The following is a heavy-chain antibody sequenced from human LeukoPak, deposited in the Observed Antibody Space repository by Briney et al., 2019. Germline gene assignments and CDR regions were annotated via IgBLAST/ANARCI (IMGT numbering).Heavy chain of an antibody. D-gene: IGHD3-10*01. Sequence: VASVKVSCKASGYTFTSYGISWVRQAPGQGLEWMGWISAYNGNTNYAQKLQGRVTMTTDTSTSTAYMELRSLRSDDTAVYYCARGGRGDPKMGAFDIWGQGTMVTVSS. V-gene: IGHV1-18*01. CDR3: ARGGRGDPKMGAFDI. CDR1: GYTFTSYG. J-gene: IGHJ3*02. CDR2: ISAYNGNT.